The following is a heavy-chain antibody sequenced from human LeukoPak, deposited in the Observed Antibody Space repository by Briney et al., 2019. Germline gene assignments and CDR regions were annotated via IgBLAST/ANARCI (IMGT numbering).Heavy chain of an antibody. J-gene: IGHJ4*02. CDR1: GDSISRSTYY. Sequence: PSETLSLTCTVSGDSISRSTYYWAWIRQPPGTGLEWIGSVYYGRSPYFNPSLESRATISVDTSKNHFSLKMSPVTAADTAVYYCARSSGTGTFSYWGQGTLVTVSS. D-gene: IGHD6-25*01. CDR3: ARSSGTGTFSY. CDR2: VYYGRSP. V-gene: IGHV4-39*02.